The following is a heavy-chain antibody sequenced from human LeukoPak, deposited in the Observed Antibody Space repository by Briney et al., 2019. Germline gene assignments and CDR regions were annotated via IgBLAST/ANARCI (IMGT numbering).Heavy chain of an antibody. CDR1: GYSISNGYY. V-gene: IGHV4-38-2*01. CDR3: ARQHDSYYYYYIDV. CDR2: LYHSDSA. J-gene: IGHJ6*03. Sequence: SETLSLTCAVSGYSISNGYYWVWIRQPPGRGPEWIGSLYHSDSAYYNTSLRSRVSMSVDTSKNQFSLTLSFVTAADTAVYYCARQHDSYYYYYIDVWGSGTTVTVSS.